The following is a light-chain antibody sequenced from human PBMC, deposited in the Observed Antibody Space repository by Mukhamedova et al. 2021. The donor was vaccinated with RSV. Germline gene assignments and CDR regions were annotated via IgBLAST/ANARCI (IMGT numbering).Light chain of an antibody. J-gene: IGKJ2*01. CDR1: QSVLYSSFNKTY. Sequence: SSQSVLYSSFNKTYMAWYQQQPGHPPNLLIYSASTRESGVPDRFSGSGSGTDFTLTISSLQAEDVAVYYCQQYYSSPYTFGQGT. V-gene: IGKV4-1*01. CDR2: SAS. CDR3: QQYYSSPYT.